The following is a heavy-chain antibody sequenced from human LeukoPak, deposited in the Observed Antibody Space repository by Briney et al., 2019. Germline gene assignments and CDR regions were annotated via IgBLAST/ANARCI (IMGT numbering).Heavy chain of an antibody. J-gene: IGHJ3*02. V-gene: IGHV4-61*02. D-gene: IGHD3-22*01. Sequence: SETLSLTCTVSGDSISSGDYYWSWIRQPAGKGLEWIGRISSSGSTNYNPSLKSRFTISVDTSKNHFSLKLSSVTAADTAVYFCARGPYSYDSSGAFDIWGQGTMVTVSS. CDR2: ISSSGST. CDR3: ARGPYSYDSSGAFDI. CDR1: GDSISSGDYY.